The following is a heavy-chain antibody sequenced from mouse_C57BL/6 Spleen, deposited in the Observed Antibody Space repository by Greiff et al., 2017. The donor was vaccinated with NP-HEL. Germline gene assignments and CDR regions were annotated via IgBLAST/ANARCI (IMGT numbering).Heavy chain of an antibody. J-gene: IGHJ4*01. D-gene: IGHD2-4*01. V-gene: IGHV10-1*01. CDR2: IRSKSNNYAT. CDR3: VSLYYDFAMDY. Sequence: EVQLVESGGGLVQPKGSLKLSCAASGFSFNTYAMNWVRQAPGKGLEWVARIRSKSNNYATYYADSVKDRFTISRDDSESMLYLQMNNLKTEDTAMYYCVSLYYDFAMDYWGQGTSVTVSS. CDR1: GFSFNTYA.